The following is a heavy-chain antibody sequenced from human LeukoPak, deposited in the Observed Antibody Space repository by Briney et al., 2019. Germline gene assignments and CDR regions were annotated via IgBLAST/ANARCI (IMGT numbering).Heavy chain of an antibody. V-gene: IGHV3-48*03. Sequence: GGSLRLSCAASGFTFRSYEMYWVRQAPGKGLEWLSYISSSGSTIYYADSVKGRFTISRDNAKNSLYLQMNSLRVEDTAVYYCTRTTVTINAFDPWGQGTLVTVSS. D-gene: IGHD4-17*01. CDR1: GFTFRSYE. CDR2: ISSSGSTI. J-gene: IGHJ5*02. CDR3: TRTTVTINAFDP.